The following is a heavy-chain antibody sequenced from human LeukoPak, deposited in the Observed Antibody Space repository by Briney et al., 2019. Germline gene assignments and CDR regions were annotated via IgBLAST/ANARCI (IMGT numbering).Heavy chain of an antibody. Sequence: GGSQRLSCAASGFTFDDHAMHWVRQAPGKGLGWVSGISWNSGSIGYADSVKGRFTISRDNAKNSVYLQMNSLRAEDTAVYYCARSFSSSALDYWGQGTLVTVSS. D-gene: IGHD6-6*01. CDR1: GFTFDDHA. CDR2: ISWNSGSI. J-gene: IGHJ4*02. CDR3: ARSFSSSALDY. V-gene: IGHV3-9*01.